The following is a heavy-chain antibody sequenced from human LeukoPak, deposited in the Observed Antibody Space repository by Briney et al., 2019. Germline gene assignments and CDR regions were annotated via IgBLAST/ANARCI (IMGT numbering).Heavy chain of an antibody. Sequence: SETLSLTCTVSGGSISSYYWSWIRQPPGKGLEWVGYIYYSGSTDYNPSLKSRVTTSVDTSKNQLSLKLSSVTAADTAVYYCARVIGYCSSTSCFGYFDYWGQGTLVTVSS. CDR1: GGSISSYY. CDR3: ARVIGYCSSTSCFGYFDY. V-gene: IGHV4-59*08. D-gene: IGHD2-2*01. J-gene: IGHJ4*02. CDR2: IYYSGST.